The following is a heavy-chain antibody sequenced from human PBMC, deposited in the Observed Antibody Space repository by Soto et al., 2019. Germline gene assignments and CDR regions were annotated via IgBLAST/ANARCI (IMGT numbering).Heavy chain of an antibody. V-gene: IGHV3-23*01. J-gene: IGHJ3*01. CDR3: TNRKLPTRPWGPAFDV. CDR2: ISSSGGST. CDR1: GFTFSSYA. D-gene: IGHD6-6*01. Sequence: LRLSCAASGFTFSSYAMSWVRQAPGKGLEWVSAISSSGGSTYYPDSVKGRFTISRDNSKNTLFLQMNSLRPEDTAVYYCTNRKLPTRPWGPAFDVWGQGTMVTVSS.